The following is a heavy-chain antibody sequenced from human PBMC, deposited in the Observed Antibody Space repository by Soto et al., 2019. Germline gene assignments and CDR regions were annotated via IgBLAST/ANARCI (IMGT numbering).Heavy chain of an antibody. V-gene: IGHV1-8*01. J-gene: IGHJ4*02. CDR1: GYTFTSYD. Sequence: QVQLVQSGAEVKKPGASVKVSCKASGYTFTSYDINWVRQATGQGLEWMGWMNPNSGNTVNAQKLQGRVTMTRNTSISTAYMELSSLRSEDTAVYYCARGRTVRYCSGGSCYQLIEVFDYWGQGTRVTVSS. CDR2: MNPNSGNT. D-gene: IGHD2-15*01. CDR3: ARGRTVRYCSGGSCYQLIEVFDY.